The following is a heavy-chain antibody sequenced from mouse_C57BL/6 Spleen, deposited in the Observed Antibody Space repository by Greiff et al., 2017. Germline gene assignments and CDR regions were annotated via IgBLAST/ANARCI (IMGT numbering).Heavy chain of an antibody. V-gene: IGHV1-76*01. D-gene: IGHD1-1*01. Sequence: VKLQESGAELVRPGASVKLSCKASGYSFTDYYINWVKQRPGKGLEWIGRIYPGSGTTYYNEKFKGKATLTAEKSSSTSYMQLSSLTPEDSAVYFCASDYYGSSTCWYFDVWGTGTTVTVSS. CDR3: ASDYYGSSTCWYFDV. J-gene: IGHJ1*03. CDR2: IYPGSGTT. CDR1: GYSFTDYY.